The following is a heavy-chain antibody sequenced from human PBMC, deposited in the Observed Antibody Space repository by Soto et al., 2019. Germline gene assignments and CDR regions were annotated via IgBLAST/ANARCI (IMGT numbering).Heavy chain of an antibody. CDR2: IWYDGSNK. V-gene: IGHV3-33*01. Sequence: QVQLVESGGGVVQPGRSLRLSCAASGFTFSSYGRHWVRQAPGKGLEWVAVIWYDGSNKYYADSVKGRFTISRDNSKNTLYLQMNSLRAEDTAVYYCARRYYYGSGSYSPNDAFDIWGQGTMVTVSS. D-gene: IGHD3-10*01. J-gene: IGHJ3*02. CDR3: ARRYYYGSGSYSPNDAFDI. CDR1: GFTFSSYG.